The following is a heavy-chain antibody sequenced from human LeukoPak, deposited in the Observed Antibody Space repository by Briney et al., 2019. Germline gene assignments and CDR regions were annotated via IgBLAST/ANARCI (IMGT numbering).Heavy chain of an antibody. CDR1: GYTFTSYD. CDR2: MNPNSGNT. V-gene: IGHV1-8*01. CDR3: ARGYEGEDWNEADWFDP. J-gene: IGHJ5*02. Sequence: GASVKVSCKASGYTFTSYDINWVRQATGQGLEWMGWMNPNSGNTGYAQKFQGRVTMTRNTSISTAYMELSSLRSEDTAVYYCARGYEGEDWNEADWFDPWGQGTLVTVSS. D-gene: IGHD1-1*01.